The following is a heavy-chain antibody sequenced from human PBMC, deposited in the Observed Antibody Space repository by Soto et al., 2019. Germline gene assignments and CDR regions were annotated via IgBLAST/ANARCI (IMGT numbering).Heavy chain of an antibody. CDR2: IYYSGST. CDR1: GGSIINGGYY. J-gene: IGHJ6*02. Sequence: SETLFLTCTVSGGSIINGGYYWTWIRQQPGKGLEWIGYIYYSGSTYYNPSLKSRVTISVDTSKNQFSLKLTSVTAADTAVYYCARDVTDFWSGHEGMDVWGQGTTVTVSS. D-gene: IGHD3-3*01. CDR3: ARDVTDFWSGHEGMDV. V-gene: IGHV4-31*03.